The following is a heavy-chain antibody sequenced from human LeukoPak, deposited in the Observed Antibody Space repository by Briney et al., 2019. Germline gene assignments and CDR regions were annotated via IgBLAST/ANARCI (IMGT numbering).Heavy chain of an antibody. CDR2: IRNKGYGGAA. Sequence: GGSLRLSYTASGFTFGDYAMSWFRQAPGEGLEWVGLIRNKGYGGAAEYAASVKGRFTISRDDSKSIAYLQMNSLQAEDTAVYYCTRAWVQSNFDYWGQGTLVTVSS. CDR1: GFTFGDYA. D-gene: IGHD5-24*01. V-gene: IGHV3-49*03. CDR3: TRAWVQSNFDY. J-gene: IGHJ4*02.